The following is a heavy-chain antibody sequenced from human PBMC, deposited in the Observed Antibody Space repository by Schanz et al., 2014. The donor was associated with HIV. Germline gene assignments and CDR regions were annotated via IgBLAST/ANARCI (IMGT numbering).Heavy chain of an antibody. D-gene: IGHD5-12*01. J-gene: IGHJ4*02. CDR2: LWYDGTNT. CDR1: GFTFSTYG. CDR3: ARVPRWLQPHFDY. V-gene: IGHV3-33*08. Sequence: QVHLVESGGGVVQPGRSLRLSCAASGFTFSTYGMHWVRQAPGKGLDWVAALWYDGTNTLYADSVKGRFTISRDDFKDTLYLQMNSLRAEDTAVYYCARVPRWLQPHFDYWGQGTLVTVSS.